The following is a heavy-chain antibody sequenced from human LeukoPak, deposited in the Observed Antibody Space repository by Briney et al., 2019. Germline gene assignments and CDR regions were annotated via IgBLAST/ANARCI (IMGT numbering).Heavy chain of an antibody. V-gene: IGHV3-30*02. Sequence: GGSLRLSCAASGFTFRNYNMHWVRQPPGKGLEWVAFIRNDGGNKNYADSVKGRFTISRDNSKNTLYLQMDSLRAEDMAVYYCAKDSSGWATDYWGQETLVTVSS. CDR3: AKDSSGWATDY. J-gene: IGHJ4*02. CDR1: GFTFRNYN. CDR2: IRNDGGNK. D-gene: IGHD6-19*01.